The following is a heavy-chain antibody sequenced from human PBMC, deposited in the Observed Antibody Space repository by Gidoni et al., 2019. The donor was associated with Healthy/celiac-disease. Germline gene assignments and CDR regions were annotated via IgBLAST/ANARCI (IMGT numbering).Heavy chain of an antibody. CDR2: ISTYNGNT. CDR3: VRPKYCTNGVCWDFDY. V-gene: IGHV1-18*04. Sequence: QVQLVQSGAEVKKPGASVKVSCKASGYTFTSYGISWVRQAPGQGLEWMGWISTYNGNTNYAQKLQGRVTMTTDTSTSTAYMELRSLRSDDTAVYYCVRPKYCTNGVCWDFDYWGQGTLVTVSS. D-gene: IGHD2-8*01. CDR1: GYTFTSYG. J-gene: IGHJ4*02.